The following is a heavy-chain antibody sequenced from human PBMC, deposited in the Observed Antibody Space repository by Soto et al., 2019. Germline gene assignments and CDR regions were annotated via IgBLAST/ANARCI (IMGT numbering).Heavy chain of an antibody. CDR2: MSHSGGT. CDR1: GGFVSSGNYY. V-gene: IGHV4-61*01. J-gene: IGHJ4*02. Sequence: SETLSLTCAVYGGFVSSGNYYWSWIRQPPGKGLDWIGEMSHSGGTHFNPSLKSRVTISVDTSKNQFSLKLSSVTAADTAVYYCARIHDYGDYFDYWGQGTLVTVSS. CDR3: ARIHDYGDYFDY. D-gene: IGHD4-17*01.